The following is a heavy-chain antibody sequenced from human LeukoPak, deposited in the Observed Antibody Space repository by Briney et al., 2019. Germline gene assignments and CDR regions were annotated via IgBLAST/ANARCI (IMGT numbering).Heavy chain of an antibody. D-gene: IGHD3-3*01. Sequence: PGGSLRLSCAASGFTFSSYAMSWVRQAPGKGLEWVSAISGSGGSTYYADSVKGRFTISRDNSKNTLYLQMNSLRAEDTAVYYCAKANLYDFWSGYLDVWGKGTTVTVSS. CDR3: AKANLYDFWSGYLDV. CDR2: ISGSGGST. J-gene: IGHJ6*04. CDR1: GFTFSSYA. V-gene: IGHV3-23*01.